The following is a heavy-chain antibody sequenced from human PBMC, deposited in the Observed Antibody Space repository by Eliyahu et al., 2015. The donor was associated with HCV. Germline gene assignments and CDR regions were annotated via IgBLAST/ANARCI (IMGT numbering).Heavy chain of an antibody. D-gene: IGHD3-3*01. J-gene: IGHJ5*02. CDR3: ARHVAIFGVVTPNWFDP. CDR1: GGXISSSXYX. Sequence: QLQLQESXPGLVKPSETLSLTCTVSGGXISSSXYXXGWIRQPPGKGLXWIGGXYYSGSTYYNPSLKSRVTISVDTSKNQFSLKLSSVTAADTAVYYCARHVAIFGVVTPNWFDPWGQGTLVTVSS. CDR2: XYYSGST. V-gene: IGHV4-39*01.